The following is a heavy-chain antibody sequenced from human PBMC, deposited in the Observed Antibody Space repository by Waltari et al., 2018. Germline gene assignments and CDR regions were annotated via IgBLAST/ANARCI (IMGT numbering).Heavy chain of an antibody. CDR1: DYSLQNVNYY. D-gene: IGHD5-18*01. CDR3: ARGDTPMAAFDF. J-gene: IGHJ4*02. CDR2: VFYSGNT. V-gene: IGHV4-39*01. Sequence: LQLQESGPGLVKPSEILSLTCTVPDYSLQNVNYYWGWVRQPPGKGLEWIGAVFYSGNTYSSPSLESRISISVDTSKTQFSLNVTSVTAADTAVYFCARGDTPMAAFDFWGQGTLVTVSS.